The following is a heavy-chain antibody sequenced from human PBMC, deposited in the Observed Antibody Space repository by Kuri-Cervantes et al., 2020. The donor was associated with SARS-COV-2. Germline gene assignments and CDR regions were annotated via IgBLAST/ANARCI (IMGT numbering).Heavy chain of an antibody. CDR1: GVTFSDYY. J-gene: IGHJ4*02. V-gene: IGHV3-7*01. Sequence: GESLKISCAASGVTFSDYYMNWVRQAPGKGLQWVANIKKDGSERYYVDSVKGRFTISRDNAKNSLYLQMDSLRAEDTAVYYCARLCVRIIGVAGTRFDYWGQGTLVTVSS. D-gene: IGHD6-19*01. CDR2: IKKDGSER. CDR3: ARLCVRIIGVAGTRFDY.